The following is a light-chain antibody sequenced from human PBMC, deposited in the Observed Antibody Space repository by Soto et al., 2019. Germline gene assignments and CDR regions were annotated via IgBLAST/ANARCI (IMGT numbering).Light chain of an antibody. Sequence: QSALTQPASVSGSPGQSITITCTGTSSDVGNFNLVSWYQHHPGKAPKLMIYEVTKRPSGVSNRFSGSKSGNTASLTISGLQADDEADYYCTSFARGSTLVFGGGTKVTVL. CDR1: SSDVGNFNL. CDR2: EVT. V-gene: IGLV2-23*02. CDR3: TSFARGSTLV. J-gene: IGLJ3*02.